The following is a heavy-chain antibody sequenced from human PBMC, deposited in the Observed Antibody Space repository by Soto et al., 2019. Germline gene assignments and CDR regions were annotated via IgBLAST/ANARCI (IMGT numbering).Heavy chain of an antibody. CDR1: GYSSPNYW. D-gene: IGHD3-9*01. CDR2: IYPGNSDT. V-gene: IGHV5-51*01. J-gene: IGHJ4*02. Sequence: GESLKISCKGSGYSSPNYWIAWVRQTPGKGLEWMGIIYPGNSDTRYSPSFQGQVTISADTSISTAYLEWSSLKASDTAIYYCARHVYYDVLKKNYWGQGTLVTVSS. CDR3: ARHVYYDVLKKNY.